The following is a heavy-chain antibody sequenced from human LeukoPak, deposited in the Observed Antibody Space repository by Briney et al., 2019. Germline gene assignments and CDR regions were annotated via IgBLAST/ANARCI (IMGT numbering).Heavy chain of an antibody. Sequence: GGSLRLSCAASGFTFDDYGMSWVRQAPGKGLEWVSGINWNGGSTGYADSVKGRFTISRDNSKNTLYLQMNSLRAEDTAVYYCARGDEQWLEYYYYYYMDVWGKGTTVTISS. D-gene: IGHD6-19*01. J-gene: IGHJ6*03. CDR1: GFTFDDYG. CDR3: ARGDEQWLEYYYYYYMDV. V-gene: IGHV3-20*04. CDR2: INWNGGST.